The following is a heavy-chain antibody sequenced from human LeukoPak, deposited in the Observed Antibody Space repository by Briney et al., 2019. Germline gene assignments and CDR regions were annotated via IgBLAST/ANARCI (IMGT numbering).Heavy chain of an antibody. Sequence: GASVKVSCKASGYTFTGYYMHWVRQAPGQGLEWMGWIKPNNGGTNYAQEFQGRVTMTRDTSISTAYMELSRLRSDDTAVYYCARARGDIVVVPAAIWFDPWGQGTLVTVSS. CDR3: ARARGDIVVVPAAIWFDP. V-gene: IGHV1-2*02. CDR1: GYTFTGYY. J-gene: IGHJ5*02. D-gene: IGHD2-2*01. CDR2: IKPNNGGT.